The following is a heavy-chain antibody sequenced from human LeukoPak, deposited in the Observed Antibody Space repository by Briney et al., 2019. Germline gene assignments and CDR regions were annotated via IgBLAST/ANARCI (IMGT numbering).Heavy chain of an antibody. CDR2: IYYSGST. CDR1: GDSITSYY. D-gene: IGHD3-10*01. J-gene: IGHJ4*02. V-gene: IGHV4-59*12. Sequence: SETLSLTCTVSGDSITSYYWTWIRQPPGKALEWIGYIYYSGSTNYSPSLKSRVTISLDKSKTQFFLKLSSVAAADTAVYYCARDRGGAYYYGSGSFDYWGQGTLVTVSS. CDR3: ARDRGGAYYYGSGSFDY.